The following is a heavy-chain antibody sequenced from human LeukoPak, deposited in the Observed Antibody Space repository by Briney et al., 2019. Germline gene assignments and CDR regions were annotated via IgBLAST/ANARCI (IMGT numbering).Heavy chain of an antibody. J-gene: IGHJ3*02. CDR3: ARVTMIVVVQHLDAFDI. Sequence: PSETLSLTCTVSGYSISSGYYWGWIRQPPGKGLEWIGSIYHCGSTYYNPSLKSRVTISVDTSKNQFSLKLSSVTAADTAVYYCARVTMIVVVQHLDAFDIWGQGTMVTVSS. CDR1: GYSISSGYY. V-gene: IGHV4-38-2*02. D-gene: IGHD3-22*01. CDR2: IYHCGST.